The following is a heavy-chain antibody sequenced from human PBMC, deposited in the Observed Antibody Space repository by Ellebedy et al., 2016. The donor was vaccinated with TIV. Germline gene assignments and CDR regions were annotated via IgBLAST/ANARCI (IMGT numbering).Heavy chain of an antibody. Sequence: GESLKISCAASGFTFSNYCMNWVRQAPGKGLEWVANIKQDGSEKYYVDSVKGRFTISRDNAKNSLYLQMNSLRAEDTAVYYCARVLSSGYYLEHFDYWGQGTLVTVSS. J-gene: IGHJ4*02. CDR1: GFTFSNYC. D-gene: IGHD3-22*01. V-gene: IGHV3-7*03. CDR3: ARVLSSGYYLEHFDY. CDR2: IKQDGSEK.